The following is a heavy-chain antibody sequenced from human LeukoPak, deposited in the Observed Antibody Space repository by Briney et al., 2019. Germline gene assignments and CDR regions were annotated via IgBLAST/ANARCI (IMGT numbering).Heavy chain of an antibody. D-gene: IGHD6-19*01. CDR2: IWYDGSNK. CDR3: AKDHDSSGWYADYVDY. V-gene: IGHV3-33*06. J-gene: IGHJ4*02. CDR1: GFTFSSYG. Sequence: GRSLRLSCAASGFTFSSYGMHWVRQAPGKGLEWVAVIWYDGSNKYYADSVKGRFTISRDNSKNTLYLQMNSLRAEDTAVYYCAKDHDSSGWYADYVDYWGQGTLVTVSS.